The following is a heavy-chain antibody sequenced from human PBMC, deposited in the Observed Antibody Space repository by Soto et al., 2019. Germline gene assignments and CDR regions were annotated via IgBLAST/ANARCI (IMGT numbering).Heavy chain of an antibody. CDR1: GIHYNTYA. CDR2: INAGNGET. CDR3: ARAISGYVT. J-gene: IGHJ4*02. V-gene: IGHV1-3*01. Sequence: QVQLVQSGAEMKKPGASVKLSCKTSGIHYNTYAIHWVCQAPGQGLEWMGWINAGNGETRYSQNFQGRVNLTRDTSASTVYMDLDSLKSEDTGVYYCARAISGYVTWGQGTLVTVSS. D-gene: IGHD5-12*01.